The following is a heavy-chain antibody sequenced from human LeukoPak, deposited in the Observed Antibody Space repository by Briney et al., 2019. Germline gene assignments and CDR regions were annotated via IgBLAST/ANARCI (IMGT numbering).Heavy chain of an antibody. Sequence: SETLSLTCTVAGGSISTYYCSWIRQPPGKGLEWLGYVYYSGNTTYTPSLKSRVTVSVDTSKNQFSLKLSSVTAADTAVYYCARVGRGHFDYWGQGTLVTVS. V-gene: IGHV4-59*01. CDR2: VYYSGNT. J-gene: IGHJ4*02. CDR1: GGSISTYY. CDR3: ARVGRGHFDY.